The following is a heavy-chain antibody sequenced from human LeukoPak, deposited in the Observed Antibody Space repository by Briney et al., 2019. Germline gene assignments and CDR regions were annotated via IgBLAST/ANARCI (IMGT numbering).Heavy chain of an antibody. J-gene: IGHJ4*02. V-gene: IGHV4-30-2*01. CDR1: GGSISSGGYY. CDR3: ARDSYYDSSGYAN. Sequence: SETLSLTCTVSGGSISSGGYYWSWIRQPPGKGLEWIGYIYHSGSTYYNPSLKSRVTISVDRSKNQFSLELSSVTAADTAVYYCARDSYYDSSGYANWGQGTLVTVSS. D-gene: IGHD3-22*01. CDR2: IYHSGST.